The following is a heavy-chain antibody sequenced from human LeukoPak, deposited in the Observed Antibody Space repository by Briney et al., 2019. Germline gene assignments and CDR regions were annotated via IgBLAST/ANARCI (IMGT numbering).Heavy chain of an antibody. J-gene: IGHJ4*02. CDR1: GFTFSSYG. CDR3: AKSGYSGYDSGIDY. CDR2: ISYDGSNK. D-gene: IGHD5-12*01. V-gene: IGHV3-30*18. Sequence: GRSLRLSCAASGFTFSSYGMHWVRQAPGKGLEWVAVISYDGSNKYYADSVKGRFTISRDNSKNTLYLQVNSLRAEDTAVYYCAKSGYSGYDSGIDYWGQGTLVTVSS.